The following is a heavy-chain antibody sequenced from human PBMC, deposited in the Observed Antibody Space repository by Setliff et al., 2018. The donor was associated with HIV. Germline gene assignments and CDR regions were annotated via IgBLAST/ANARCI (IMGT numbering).Heavy chain of an antibody. CDR2: IYTSGIT. D-gene: IGHD5-18*01. CDR3: ARGRLGGYTYGSPPAFFDI. J-gene: IGHJ3*02. V-gene: IGHV4-4*08. CDR1: GDSISSYY. Sequence: PSETLSLTCTVSGDSISSYYWSWIRQPPGKGLEWIGYIYTSGITDYNPSLKSRVTISGDTSKNQFSLKLSSVTAADTAVYYCARGRLGGYTYGSPPAFFDIWGQGTMVTGSS.